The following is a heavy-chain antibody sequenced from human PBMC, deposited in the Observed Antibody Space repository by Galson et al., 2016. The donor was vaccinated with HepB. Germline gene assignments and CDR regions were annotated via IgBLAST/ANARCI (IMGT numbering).Heavy chain of an antibody. D-gene: IGHD3-3*01. CDR3: AKVLGIAIFGVTVYTFDH. V-gene: IGHV3-23*01. CDR2: IGDSGGDV. Sequence: SLRLSCAASGFTFSSYAMSWVRQAPGKGLEWVSSIGDSGGDVYYADSVKGRFTISRASSKSTLSLQMDSLRAEDTAVYYCAKVLGIAIFGVTVYTFDHWGQGTLVTVSS. CDR1: GFTFSSYA. J-gene: IGHJ4*02.